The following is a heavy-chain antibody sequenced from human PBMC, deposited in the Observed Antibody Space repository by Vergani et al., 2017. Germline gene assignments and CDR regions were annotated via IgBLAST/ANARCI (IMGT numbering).Heavy chain of an antibody. V-gene: IGHV4-59*12. Sequence: QVQLQESGPGLVKPSETLSLTCTVSGGSISSYYWSWIRQPPGKGLEWIGYIDYSGSTNYNPSLKSRVTISVATSKNQFSLKLSSLTAAATAVYYCARAPIGSTIFGVVIIRFSFDIWSQGTMVTV. CDR2: IDYSGST. D-gene: IGHD3-3*01. J-gene: IGHJ3*02. CDR3: ARAPIGSTIFGVVIIRFSFDI. CDR1: GGSISSYY.